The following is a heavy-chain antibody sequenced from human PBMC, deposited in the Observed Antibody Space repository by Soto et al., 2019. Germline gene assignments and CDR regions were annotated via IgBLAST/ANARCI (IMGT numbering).Heavy chain of an antibody. CDR3: ARSNYGDYACLAY. J-gene: IGHJ4*02. V-gene: IGHV1-69*01. D-gene: IGHD4-17*01. CDR2: IIPIFGTA. CDR1: GGTFSSSA. Sequence: QVQLVQSGAEVKKPGSSVKVSCKASGGTFSSSAISGVRQAPGQGLEWMGGIIPIFGTANYAQKFQGGVTITADESTSPAYMELSSLRSEDTAVYYGARSNYGDYACLAYWGQGSLVAVSS.